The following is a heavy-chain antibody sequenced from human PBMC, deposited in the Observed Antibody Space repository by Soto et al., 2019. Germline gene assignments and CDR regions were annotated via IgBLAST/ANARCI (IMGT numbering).Heavy chain of an antibody. CDR1: GGSFSGYY. D-gene: IGHD3-10*01. CDR3: ARAPLLGFSAPRMDV. CDR2: INHSGST. J-gene: IGHJ6*02. Sequence: PSETLSLTCAVYGGSFSGYYWSWIRQPPGKGLEWIGEINHSGSTNYNPSLKSRVTISVDTSKNQFSLKLSSVTAADTAVYYCARAPLLGFSAPRMDVWGQGTTVTVSS. V-gene: IGHV4-34*01.